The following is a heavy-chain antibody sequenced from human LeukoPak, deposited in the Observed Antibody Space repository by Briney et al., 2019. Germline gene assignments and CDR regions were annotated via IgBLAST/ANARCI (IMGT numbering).Heavy chain of an antibody. CDR2: INPDGSQT. J-gene: IGHJ5*02. D-gene: IGHD4-17*01. CDR1: GFTFTSYW. CDR3: ARDLGYGALDP. V-gene: IGHV3-7*01. Sequence: GGSLRLSCAASGFTFTSYWMNWVRQAPGKGLEWVALINPDGSQTNYVDSVKGRLTISRDNAENSLYLQMNTLRAEDTAVYYCARDLGYGALDPWGQGTLVAVSS.